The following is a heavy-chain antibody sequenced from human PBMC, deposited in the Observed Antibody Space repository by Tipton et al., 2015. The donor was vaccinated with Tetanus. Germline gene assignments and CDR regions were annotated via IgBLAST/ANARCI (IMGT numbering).Heavy chain of an antibody. V-gene: IGHV4-34*01. CDR3: ARGDYCSSNNCQSWLYSGLDV. Sequence: TLSLTCAVSGGSFSGSYWSWIRQSPGKGLEWIGEVNHGGTSNYNPSLKSRVSISVDKSKNQFSLKGDSVTAADTAVYYCARGDYCSSNNCQSWLYSGLDVWGQGTTATVSS. D-gene: IGHD2-2*01. J-gene: IGHJ6*02. CDR1: GGSFSGSY. CDR2: VNHGGTS.